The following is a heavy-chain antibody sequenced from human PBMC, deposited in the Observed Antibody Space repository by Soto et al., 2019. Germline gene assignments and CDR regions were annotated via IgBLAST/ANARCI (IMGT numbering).Heavy chain of an antibody. D-gene: IGHD2-8*01. CDR2: IYYSGSA. V-gene: IGHV4-61*08. J-gene: IGHJ4*02. CDR3: ASQRARDVLMVYDY. CDR1: GGSVFNYDAY. Sequence: SETLSLTCTVSGGSVFNYDAYWSWNRHFPGKGLEWIGYIYYSGSANYNPSLKSRVTISVDTSKNQFSLKLSSVTAADTAVYYCASQRARDVLMVYDYWGQGTLVTVSS.